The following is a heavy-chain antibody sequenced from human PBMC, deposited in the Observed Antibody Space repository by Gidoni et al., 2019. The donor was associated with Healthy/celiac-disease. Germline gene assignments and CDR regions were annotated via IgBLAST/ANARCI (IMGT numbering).Heavy chain of an antibody. D-gene: IGHD4-17*01. Sequence: QVQLQQWGAGLLKPSETLSLTCAVYGGSFSGYYWSWIRQPPGKGLEWIGEINHSGSTNYNPSLKSRVTISVDTSKNQFSLKLSSVTAADTAVYYCARDGYGDPDYYYYYYMDVWGKGTTVTVSS. CDR3: ARDGYGDPDYYYYYYMDV. J-gene: IGHJ6*03. CDR1: GGSFSGYY. CDR2: INHSGST. V-gene: IGHV4-34*01.